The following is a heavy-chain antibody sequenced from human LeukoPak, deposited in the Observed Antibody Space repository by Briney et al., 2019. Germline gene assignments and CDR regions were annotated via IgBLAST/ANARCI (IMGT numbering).Heavy chain of an antibody. J-gene: IGHJ4*02. CDR1: GFTFSSYA. Sequence: QSGGSLRLSCAASGFTFSSYAMSWVRQAPGKGLEWVSAISGSGDSTYYGDSVKGRFTISSDNSKNTLYLQMNSLRAEDTAVYYCAKTRPLDSSSWSHGDYWGQGTLVTVSS. CDR2: ISGSGDST. V-gene: IGHV3-23*01. CDR3: AKTRPLDSSSWSHGDY. D-gene: IGHD6-13*01.